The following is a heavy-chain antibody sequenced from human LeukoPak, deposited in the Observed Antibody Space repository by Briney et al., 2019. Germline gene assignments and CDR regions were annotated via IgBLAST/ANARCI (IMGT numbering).Heavy chain of an antibody. CDR3: ARGEGGSSWYSAFDI. V-gene: IGHV4-34*01. Sequence: SETLSLTCAVYGGSFSGYYWSWIRQPPGKGLEWIGEINHSGSTNYNPSLKSRVTISVDTSKNQFSLKLSSVTAADTAVYYCARGEGGSSWYSAFDIWGQGTMVTVSS. CDR2: INHSGST. D-gene: IGHD6-13*01. J-gene: IGHJ3*02. CDR1: GGSFSGYY.